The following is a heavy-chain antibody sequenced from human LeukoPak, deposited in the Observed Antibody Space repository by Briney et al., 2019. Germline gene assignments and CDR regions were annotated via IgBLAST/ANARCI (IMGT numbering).Heavy chain of an antibody. CDR1: GYTFTSSG. Sequence: ASVKVSCKAAGYTFTSSGISWVRQAPGQGLEWMGWTSAYNGSTNYAQKLQGRGTMTTDTSTSTAYMELRRLRSDDTAVYYCAREGVYCSGGSCYSGFDYWGQGTLVTVSS. CDR2: TSAYNGST. J-gene: IGHJ4*02. CDR3: AREGVYCSGGSCYSGFDY. V-gene: IGHV1-18*01. D-gene: IGHD2-15*01.